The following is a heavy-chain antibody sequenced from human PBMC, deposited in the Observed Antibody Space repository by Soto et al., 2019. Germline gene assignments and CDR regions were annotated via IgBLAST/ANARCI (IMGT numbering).Heavy chain of an antibody. J-gene: IGHJ4*02. CDR1: GYTFTSYG. Sequence: GASVKVSCKASGYTFTSYGINWVRQAPGQGLEWMGWISTYNGKTDYAQRFQGRVTMTTDTSTSTAYMELRSLTSDDTAVFYCARGDLTRDFWGQGTLVTVSS. CDR3: ARGDLTRDF. V-gene: IGHV1-18*01. CDR2: ISTYNGKT.